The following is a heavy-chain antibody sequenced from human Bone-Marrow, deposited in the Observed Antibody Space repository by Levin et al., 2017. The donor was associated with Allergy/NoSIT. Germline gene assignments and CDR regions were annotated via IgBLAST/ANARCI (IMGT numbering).Heavy chain of an antibody. V-gene: IGHV3-30*04. D-gene: IGHD3-22*01. J-gene: IGHJ4*02. CDR1: GFTFSSYA. CDR3: ARDFEVGSGYSD. Sequence: GESLKISCAASGFTFSSYAMHWVRQAPGKGLEWVAVISYDGSNKYYADSVKGRFTISRDNSKNTLYLQMNSLRAEDTAVYYCARDFEVGSGYSDWGQGTLVTVSS. CDR2: ISYDGSNK.